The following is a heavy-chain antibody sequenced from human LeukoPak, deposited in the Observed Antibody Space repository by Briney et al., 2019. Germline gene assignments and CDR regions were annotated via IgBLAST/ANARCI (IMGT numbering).Heavy chain of an antibody. Sequence: GGSLSLSCAAFGLTFSDYYMGWIRQAPGKGQEWVSSISTSVNTIHYADSVKGRFTISRDNSKNTLHLQMNSLRAEDTAVYYCARPQGYCSSTRCYFHYFDYWGQGTLVTVSS. CDR2: ISTSVNTI. D-gene: IGHD2-2*01. J-gene: IGHJ4*02. CDR3: ARPQGYCSSTRCYFHYFDY. V-gene: IGHV3-11*04. CDR1: GLTFSDYY.